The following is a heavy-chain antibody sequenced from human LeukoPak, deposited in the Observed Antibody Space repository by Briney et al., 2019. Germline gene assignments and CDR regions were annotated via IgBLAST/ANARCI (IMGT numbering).Heavy chain of an antibody. V-gene: IGHV3-7*03. Sequence: GGSLRLSCAASGFTFSSYWMNWARQAPGKGLEWVASINHNGNVNYYVDSVKGRFTISRDNAKNSLYLQMSNLRPEDTAVYFCARGGGLDVWGQGATVTVSS. CDR1: GFTFSSYW. J-gene: IGHJ6*02. D-gene: IGHD3-16*01. CDR2: INHNGNVN. CDR3: ARGGGLDV.